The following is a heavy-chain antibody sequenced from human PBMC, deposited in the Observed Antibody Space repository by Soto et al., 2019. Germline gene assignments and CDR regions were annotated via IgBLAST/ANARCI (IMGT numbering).Heavy chain of an antibody. CDR2: ISYDGNNR. Sequence: QVQLVESGGDVVQAGRSLRLSCVASGFTFSSYAMHWVLRAPGKGLEWMTIISYDGNNRYYADSVKGRFTISRDNSKNTLYLQMNSLRPEDTAVYYCAKLGFDSSGASSLFDAWGQGTLVTVSS. CDR1: GFTFSSYA. D-gene: IGHD3-22*01. V-gene: IGHV3-30*18. J-gene: IGHJ4*02. CDR3: AKLGFDSSGASSLFDA.